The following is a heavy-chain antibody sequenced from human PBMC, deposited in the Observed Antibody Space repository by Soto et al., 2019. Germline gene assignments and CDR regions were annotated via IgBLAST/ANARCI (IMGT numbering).Heavy chain of an antibody. CDR1: GFTFSSYG. D-gene: IGHD3-22*01. V-gene: IGHV3-30*18. J-gene: IGHJ4*02. Sequence: GGSLRLSCAASGFTFSSYGMHWVRQAPGKGLEWVAVISYDGSNKYYADSVKGRFTISRDNSKNTLYLQMNSLRAEDTAVYYCAKDRWQYYDSSGYYNGYFDYWGQGTLVTVSS. CDR3: AKDRWQYYDSSGYYNGYFDY. CDR2: ISYDGSNK.